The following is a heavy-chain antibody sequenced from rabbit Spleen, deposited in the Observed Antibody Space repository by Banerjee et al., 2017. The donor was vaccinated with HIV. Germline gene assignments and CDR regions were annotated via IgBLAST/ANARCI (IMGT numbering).Heavy chain of an antibody. J-gene: IGHJ4*01. CDR2: AYGGSSGST. V-gene: IGHV1S45*01. CDR1: GFSFSSSAH. CDR3: AREKSGNYGYDL. D-gene: IGHD6-1*01. Sequence: QQQLVESGGGLVKPEGSLTLTCKASGFSFSSSAHMCWVRQAPGKGLEWIACAYGGSSGSTYYASWAKGRFTISKTSSTTVTLQMTSLTAADTATYFCAREKSGNYGYDLWGPGTLVTVS.